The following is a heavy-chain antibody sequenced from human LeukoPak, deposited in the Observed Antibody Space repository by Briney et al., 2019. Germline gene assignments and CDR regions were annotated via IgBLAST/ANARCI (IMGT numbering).Heavy chain of an antibody. V-gene: IGHV4-4*07. CDR3: ARGDYYDGGGRNWFDS. CDR2: IHTSGTT. CDR1: GDSMYSHY. Sequence: SETLSLTCSVSGDSMYSHYWSFIRQAAGTGLEWIGRIHTSGTTYYNPSLKSRVTLSIDTSMNQFSLRLTSVTAADTAVYYCARGDYYDGGGRNWFDSWGQGTLVTVSP. D-gene: IGHD3-3*01. J-gene: IGHJ5*01.